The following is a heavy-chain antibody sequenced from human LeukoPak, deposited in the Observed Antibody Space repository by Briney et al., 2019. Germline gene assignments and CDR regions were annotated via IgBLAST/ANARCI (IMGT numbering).Heavy chain of an antibody. D-gene: IGHD6-13*01. V-gene: IGHV1-2*02. Sequence: GASVKVSCKASGYTFTGYYMHWVRQAPGQGLEWMGWINPNSGGTNYAQKFQGRVTMTRDTSISTAHMELSRLRSDDTAVYYCARDLAPYSSSWYDAWCAFDIWGQGTMVTVSS. CDR3: ARDLAPYSSSWYDAWCAFDI. J-gene: IGHJ3*02. CDR1: GYTFTGYY. CDR2: INPNSGGT.